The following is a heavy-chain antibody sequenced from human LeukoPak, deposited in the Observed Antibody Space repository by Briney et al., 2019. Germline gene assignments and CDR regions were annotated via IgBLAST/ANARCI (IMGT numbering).Heavy chain of an antibody. V-gene: IGHV1-69*13. Sequence: SVKVSCKASGYTFTSYDINWVRQATGQGLEWMGGIIPIFGTANYAQKFQGRVTITADESTSTAYMELSSLRSEDTAVYYCARGTTGTTHWFDPWGQGTLVTVSS. CDR2: IIPIFGTA. CDR1: GYTFTSYD. CDR3: ARGTTGTTHWFDP. D-gene: IGHD1-1*01. J-gene: IGHJ5*02.